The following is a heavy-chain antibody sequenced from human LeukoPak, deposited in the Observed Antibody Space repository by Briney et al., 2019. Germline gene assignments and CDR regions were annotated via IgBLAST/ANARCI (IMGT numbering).Heavy chain of an antibody. CDR2: INTDGSST. J-gene: IGHJ5*02. CDR3: ARDSNWFDP. Sequence: GGSLRLSCTASGFTFSGFWMYWVRQIPGKGLVSVSRINTDGSSTSYADSVKGRFTISRDNAKNSLYLQMNSLRAEDTAVYYCARDSNWFDPWGQGTLVTVSS. CDR1: GFTFSGFW. V-gene: IGHV3-74*01.